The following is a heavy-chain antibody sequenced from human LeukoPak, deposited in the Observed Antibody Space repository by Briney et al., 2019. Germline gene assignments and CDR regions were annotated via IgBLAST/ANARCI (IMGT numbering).Heavy chain of an antibody. CDR3: AKDSSGYYDSSGQFDY. J-gene: IGHJ4*02. CDR1: GFTFSSYG. CDR2: ISYDGSNK. D-gene: IGHD3-22*01. V-gene: IGHV3-30*18. Sequence: GGSLRLSCAASGFTFSSYGMHWVRQAPGKGLEWVAVISYDGSNKYYADSVKGRFTISRDNSKNTLYLQMNSLRAEDTAVYYCAKDSSGYYDSSGQFDYWGQGTLVTVSS.